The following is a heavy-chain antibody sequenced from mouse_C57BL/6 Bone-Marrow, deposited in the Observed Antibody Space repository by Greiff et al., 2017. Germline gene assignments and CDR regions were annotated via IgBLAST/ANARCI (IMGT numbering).Heavy chain of an antibody. CDR2: ISSGGSYT. CDR1: GFTFSSYG. CDR3: ARPSLYYDERWFAY. Sequence: EVQLVESGGDLVKPGGSLKLSCAASGFTFSSYGMSWVRQTPDKRLEWVATISSGGSYTYYPDSVKGRFTISRDNAKNTLYLQMSSLKSEDTAMYYCARPSLYYDERWFAYWGQGTLVTVSA. J-gene: IGHJ3*01. D-gene: IGHD2-4*01. V-gene: IGHV5-6*01.